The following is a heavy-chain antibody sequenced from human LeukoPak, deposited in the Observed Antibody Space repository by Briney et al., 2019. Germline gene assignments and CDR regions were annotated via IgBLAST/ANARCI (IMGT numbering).Heavy chain of an antibody. CDR3: AKILNQSHIVATGFDS. J-gene: IGHJ5*01. CDR2: ISASGRRT. CDR1: GFTFSSYA. V-gene: IGHV3-23*01. D-gene: IGHD5-12*01. Sequence: TGGSLRLSCAASGFTFSSYALSWVRQAPGKGLEWVSGISASGRRTFYADSVKGRFTISRDNSKYTLYLQMSSLRAEDTAIYYCAKILNQSHIVATGFDSWGQGTLVTVSS.